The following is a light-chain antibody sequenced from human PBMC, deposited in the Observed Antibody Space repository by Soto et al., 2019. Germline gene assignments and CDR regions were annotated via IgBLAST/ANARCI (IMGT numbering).Light chain of an antibody. CDR3: QQYNNFPWT. CDR1: QSITNW. J-gene: IGKJ1*01. CDR2: DAS. Sequence: DIQKIQSPSTLSASVGDTVTITCRAGQSITNWLAWYQQKPGRAPNLLIYDASNLEDGVPSRFSGSGSGTEFTLTISSLQPDDFATYYCQQYNNFPWTFGQGTKVDIK. V-gene: IGKV1-5*01.